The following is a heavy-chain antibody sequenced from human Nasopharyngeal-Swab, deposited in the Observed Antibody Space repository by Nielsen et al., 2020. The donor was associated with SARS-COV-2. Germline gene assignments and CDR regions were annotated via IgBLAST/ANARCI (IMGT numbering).Heavy chain of an antibody. J-gene: IGHJ5*02. V-gene: IGHV4-59*11. Sequence: SETLSLTCTVSGVSITSQYWSWIRQPPGKGLEWIGYISHNSGTSSNPSLKSRVTMFMDTSKNQFSLRLTSVTAADTAVYYCAKEGATGWFDPCGQGTLVTVSS. CDR3: AKEGATGWFDP. CDR2: ISHNSGT. CDR1: GVSITSQY.